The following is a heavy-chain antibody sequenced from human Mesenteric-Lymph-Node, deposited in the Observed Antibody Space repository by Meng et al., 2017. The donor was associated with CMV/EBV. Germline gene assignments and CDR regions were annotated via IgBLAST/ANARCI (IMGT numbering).Heavy chain of an antibody. CDR1: GFTFSDYW. CDR2: ISQDGSAQ. Sequence: GESLKISCAASGFTFSDYWMSWLRQTQEKGLEWVAMISQDGSAQYYADSVKGRFTISRDNAKNSLYLHLNSLRVEDTAVYYCARDCGYDISGPRMDVWGQGTTVTVSS. J-gene: IGHJ6*02. D-gene: IGHD3-9*01. CDR3: ARDCGYDISGPRMDV. V-gene: IGHV3-7*01.